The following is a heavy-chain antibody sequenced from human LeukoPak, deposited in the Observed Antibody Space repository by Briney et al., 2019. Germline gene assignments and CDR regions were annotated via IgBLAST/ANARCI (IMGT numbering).Heavy chain of an antibody. CDR1: GGTFSSYA. D-gene: IGHD3-22*01. J-gene: IGHJ4*02. CDR3: ARGGGYYYDSSGYYLDY. V-gene: IGHV1-69*13. CDR2: IIPIFGTA. Sequence: SVKVSCKASGGTFSSYAISWVRQAPGQGLEWMGGIIPIFGTANYAQKFQGRVTITADESTSTAYMVLSSLRSEDTAVYYCARGGGYYYDSSGYYLDYWGQGTLVTVSS.